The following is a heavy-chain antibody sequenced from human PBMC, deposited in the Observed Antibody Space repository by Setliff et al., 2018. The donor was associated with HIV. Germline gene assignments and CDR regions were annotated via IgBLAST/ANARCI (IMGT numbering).Heavy chain of an antibody. CDR3: ARDTGQLVYYFDS. CDR2: INWNGGST. J-gene: IGHJ4*02. Sequence: PGGSLRLSCAVSGFTFEDYGMSWVRQAPGKGLEWVSGINWNGGSTGYADSVQGRFTISRDNLKKRVYLQISSLRAEYTAVYFCARDTGQLVYYFDSWGQGTLVTVSS. CDR1: GFTFEDYG. V-gene: IGHV3-20*04. D-gene: IGHD6-6*01.